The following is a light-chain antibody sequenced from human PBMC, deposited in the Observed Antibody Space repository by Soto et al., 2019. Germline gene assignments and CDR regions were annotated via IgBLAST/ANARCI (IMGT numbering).Light chain of an antibody. CDR1: SSSIGAGYD. CDR3: QSYDNSLSGPV. V-gene: IGLV1-40*01. CDR2: GNN. Sequence: QPVLTQPPSVSGAPGQRVTISCTGSSSSIGAGYDVNWYQQLPGTAPKLLIYGNNNRPSGVPDRFSGSKSGTSASLAITGLQAEDEADYYCQSYDNSLSGPVFGGGTKVTVL. J-gene: IGLJ2*01.